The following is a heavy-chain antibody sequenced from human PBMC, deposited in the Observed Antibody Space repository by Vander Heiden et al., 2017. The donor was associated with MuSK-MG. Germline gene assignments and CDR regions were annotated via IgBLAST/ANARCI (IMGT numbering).Heavy chain of an antibody. Sequence: QVQLQQSGPGLVNPSETLSLTCTVSGGSTSGYYWGWVRQSAGKGLEWIGRIYASGTTNYNHSINPSIKRRVTMAVDTSRNQFSLKRASVTASETAVYFCARDSEYSDYWDGERTSYTDVWGKVTTVTVSS. CDR3: ARDSEYSDYWDGERTSYTDV. D-gene: IGHD4-17*01. V-gene: IGHV4-4*07. CDR2: IYASGTT. J-gene: IGHJ6*03. CDR1: GGSTSGYY.